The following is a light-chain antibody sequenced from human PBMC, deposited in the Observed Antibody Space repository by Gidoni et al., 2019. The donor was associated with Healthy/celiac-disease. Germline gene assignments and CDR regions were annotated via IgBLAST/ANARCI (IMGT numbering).Light chain of an antibody. CDR3: QSADSSGTYRGV. CDR2: KDS. J-gene: IGLJ3*02. Sequence: ESVSPGQTARITCSGDALPKQYAYWYQQKPGQAPVLVIYKDSERPSGIPERFSGSSSGTTVTLTISGVQAEDEADYYCQSADSSGTYRGVFGGGTKLPVL. CDR1: ALPKQY. V-gene: IGLV3-25*01.